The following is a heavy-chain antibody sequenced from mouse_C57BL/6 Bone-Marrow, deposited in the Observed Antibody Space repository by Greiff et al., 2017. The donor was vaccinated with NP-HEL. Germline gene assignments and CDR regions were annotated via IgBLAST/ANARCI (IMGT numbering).Heavy chain of an antibody. CDR3: ARPYDYDGAMDY. CDR2: ISNGGGST. Sequence: EVKLVESGGGLVQPGGSLKLSCAASGFTFSDYYMYWVRQTPEKRLEWVAYISNGGGSTYYPDTVKGRFTISRDNAKNTLYLQMSRLKSEDTAMYYCARPYDYDGAMDYWGQGTSVTVSS. D-gene: IGHD2-4*01. J-gene: IGHJ4*01. V-gene: IGHV5-12*01. CDR1: GFTFSDYY.